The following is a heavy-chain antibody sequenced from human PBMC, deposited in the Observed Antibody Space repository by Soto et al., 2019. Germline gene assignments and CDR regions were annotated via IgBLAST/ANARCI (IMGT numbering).Heavy chain of an antibody. D-gene: IGHD3-16*01. CDR2: INPNRGRA. CDR1: GYTFTNYG. CDR3: AREGVRGMDV. J-gene: IGHJ6*02. V-gene: IGHV1-8*01. Sequence: ASVKVSCKASGYTFTNYGFSWVRQAPGQGLEWMGRINPNRGRANYAQKFQGRVTMTRDTSISTAYMELSRLRSEDTAVYYCAREGVRGMDVWGQGTTVTVSS.